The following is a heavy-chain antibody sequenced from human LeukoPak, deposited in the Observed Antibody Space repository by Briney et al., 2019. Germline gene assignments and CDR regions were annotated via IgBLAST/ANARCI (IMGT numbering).Heavy chain of an antibody. Sequence: GGSLSLSCAASGFTFSSYSMNWVRQAPGKGLEWVSSISSSSSYIYYADSVKGRFTIYRDNAKNSLYLEMNSLRAEDTAVYYCARPMVRGVSAIDYWGQGTLVTVST. CDR1: GFTFSSYS. V-gene: IGHV3-21*01. CDR3: ARPMVRGVSAIDY. J-gene: IGHJ4*02. D-gene: IGHD3-10*01. CDR2: ISSSSSYI.